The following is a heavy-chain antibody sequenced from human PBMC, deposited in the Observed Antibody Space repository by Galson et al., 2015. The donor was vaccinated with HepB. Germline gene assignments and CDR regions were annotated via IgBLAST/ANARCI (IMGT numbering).Heavy chain of an antibody. D-gene: IGHD5-24*01. CDR2: IYFGGTT. Sequence: RQAPGKGLEWVSVIYFGGTTYYADSVKGRFTISRDHSKNTMYLQMNSLRAEDTAVYYCARGGWLGNAFDVWGQGTLVTVSS. J-gene: IGHJ3*01. CDR3: ARGGWLGNAFDV. V-gene: IGHV3-66*01.